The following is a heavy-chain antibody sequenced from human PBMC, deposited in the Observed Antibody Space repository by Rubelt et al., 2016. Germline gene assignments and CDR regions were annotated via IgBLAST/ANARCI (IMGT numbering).Heavy chain of an antibody. CDR2: IIPFLGIV. D-gene: IGHD6-19*01. Sequence: QVQLVQSGAEVKKPGSSVKVSCKASGGTFSSYAISWVRQAPGQGLEWMGRIIPFLGIVNYAQKFQGRVTITADKSTSAGYMELSSLRSEDTAGYYCAREPSSGRDYWGQGTLVTVSS. CDR1: GGTFSSYA. CDR3: AREPSSGRDY. J-gene: IGHJ4*02. V-gene: IGHV1-69*04.